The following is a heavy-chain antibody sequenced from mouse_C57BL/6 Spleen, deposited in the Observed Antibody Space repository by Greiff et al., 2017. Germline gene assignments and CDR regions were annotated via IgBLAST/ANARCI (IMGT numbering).Heavy chain of an antibody. Sequence: QVQLQQSGPGLVAPSQSLSITCTVSGFSLTSYGVHWVRQPPGKGLEWLVVIWSDGSTTYNSALKSRLSISKDNSKSQVFLKMNSLQTDDTAMYYCARHRAYYSNYDYAMDYWGQGTSVTVSS. J-gene: IGHJ4*01. D-gene: IGHD2-5*01. CDR1: GFSLTSYG. CDR3: ARHRAYYSNYDYAMDY. V-gene: IGHV2-6-1*01. CDR2: IWSDGST.